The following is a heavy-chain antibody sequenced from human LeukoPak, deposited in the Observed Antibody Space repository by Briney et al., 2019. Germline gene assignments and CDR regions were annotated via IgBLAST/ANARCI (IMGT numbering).Heavy chain of an antibody. J-gene: IGHJ6*02. Sequence: PGGSLRLSCAASGFTFSSYGMHWVRQAPGKGLEWVSAISGSGGSTYYADSVKGRFTISRDNSKNTLYLQMNSLRAEDTAVYYCAKDWLAAAVHYYYSMDVWGQGTTVTVSS. CDR2: ISGSGGST. CDR1: GFTFSSYG. D-gene: IGHD6-13*01. V-gene: IGHV3-23*01. CDR3: AKDWLAAAVHYYYSMDV.